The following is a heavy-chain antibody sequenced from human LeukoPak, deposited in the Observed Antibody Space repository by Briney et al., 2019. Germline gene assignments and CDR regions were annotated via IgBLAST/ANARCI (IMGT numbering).Heavy chain of an antibody. D-gene: IGHD2-21*02. V-gene: IGHV3-33*06. CDR2: IGYDGSNK. Sequence: GGSLRLSCAASGFTFSSYGMHWVRQAPGKGLEWVAVIGYDGSNKYYADSVKGRFTISRDNSKNTLYLQMNSLRAEDTAVYYCAKEPLAYCGGDCQSAYFDYWGQGTLVTVSS. CDR3: AKEPLAYCGGDCQSAYFDY. CDR1: GFTFSSYG. J-gene: IGHJ4*02.